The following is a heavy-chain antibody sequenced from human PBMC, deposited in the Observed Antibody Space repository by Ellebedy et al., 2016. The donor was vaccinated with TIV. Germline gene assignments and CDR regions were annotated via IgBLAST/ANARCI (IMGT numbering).Heavy chain of an antibody. Sequence: GGSLRLSCAGSSFIFNNFNINWVRRAPGKGLEWISSISSSSSTIHYADSVKGRFIISRDNAKNSLYLQMNSLRAEDTAVYYCASGFQWGQGTLVTVSS. D-gene: IGHD3-10*01. CDR1: SFIFNNFN. CDR2: ISSSSSTI. CDR3: ASGFQ. V-gene: IGHV3-48*04. J-gene: IGHJ4*02.